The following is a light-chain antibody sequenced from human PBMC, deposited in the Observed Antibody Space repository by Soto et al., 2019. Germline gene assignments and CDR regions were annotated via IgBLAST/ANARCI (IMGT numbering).Light chain of an antibody. Sequence: QSALTQPASVSGSPGQSITISCTGTSSDVGGYNYVSWYQHHPVKAPKLMIYEVSNRPSGVSDRFSGSRSGNTASLTISGLQAADESDYYCISYTSSSTWVFGGGTKVTVL. CDR3: ISYTSSSTWV. CDR1: SSDVGGYNY. V-gene: IGLV2-14*01. J-gene: IGLJ3*02. CDR2: EVS.